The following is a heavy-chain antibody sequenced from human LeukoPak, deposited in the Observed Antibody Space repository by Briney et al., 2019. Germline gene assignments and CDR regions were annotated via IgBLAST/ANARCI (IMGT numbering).Heavy chain of an antibody. CDR3: ARAKYSGRGKDAFDI. D-gene: IGHD1-26*01. Sequence: GGSLRLSCAASGFTVSSNYMSWVRQAPGKGLEWVSVIYSGGSTYYADSVKGRFTISRDNSKNTLYLQMNSLRAEDTAVYYCARAKYSGRGKDAFDIWGQGTMVTVSS. V-gene: IGHV3-66*01. CDR2: IYSGGST. J-gene: IGHJ3*02. CDR1: GFTVSSNY.